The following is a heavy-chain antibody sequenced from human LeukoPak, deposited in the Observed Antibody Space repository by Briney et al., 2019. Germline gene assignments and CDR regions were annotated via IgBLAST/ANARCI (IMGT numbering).Heavy chain of an antibody. J-gene: IGHJ4*02. Sequence: GGSLRLSCAACGFTFSIYGMHWVRQAPGKGLEWVAVIWYDGSNKYYADSVKGRFTISRDNSKNTLYLQMNSLRAEDTAVYYCARQGTGTTRYFDYWGQGTLVTVSS. CDR3: ARQGTGTTRYFDY. V-gene: IGHV3-33*01. CDR1: GFTFSIYG. D-gene: IGHD1-1*01. CDR2: IWYDGSNK.